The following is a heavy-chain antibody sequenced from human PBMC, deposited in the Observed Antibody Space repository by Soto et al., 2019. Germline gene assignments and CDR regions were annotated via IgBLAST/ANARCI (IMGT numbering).Heavy chain of an antibody. CDR2: IIPIFGTA. V-gene: IGHV1-69*13. Sequence: GASVKVSCKASGGTFSSYAISWVRQAPGQGLEWMGGIIPIFGTANYAQKFQGRVTITADESTSTAYMELSSLRSEDTAVYYCARRVYLAPLNWFDPWGQGTLVTVSS. CDR3: ARRVYLAPLNWFDP. CDR1: GGTFSSYA. J-gene: IGHJ5*02. D-gene: IGHD6-13*01.